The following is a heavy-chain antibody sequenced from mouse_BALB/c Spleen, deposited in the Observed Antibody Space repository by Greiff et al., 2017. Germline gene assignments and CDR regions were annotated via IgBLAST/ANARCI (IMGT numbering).Heavy chain of an antibody. Sequence: EVQLQQSGPGLVKPSQSLSLTCTVTGYSITSDYAWNWIRQCPGNKLEWMGYISYSGSTSYNPSLKSRISITRDTSKNQFFLQLNSVTTEDTATYYCARAGRGDYYFDYWGQGTTLTVSS. CDR3: ARAGRGDYYFDY. J-gene: IGHJ2*01. CDR1: GYSITSDYA. CDR2: ISYSGST. D-gene: IGHD3-3*01. V-gene: IGHV3-2*02.